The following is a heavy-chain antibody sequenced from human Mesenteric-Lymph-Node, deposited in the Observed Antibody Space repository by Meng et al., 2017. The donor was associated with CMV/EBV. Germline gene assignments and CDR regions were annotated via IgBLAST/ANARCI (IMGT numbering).Heavy chain of an antibody. Sequence: TFTSYGISWVRQAPGQGLEWMGGIIPIFGTANYAQKFQGRVTITTDESTSTAYMELSSLRSEDTAVYYCARSPSSIAARLRGPFGYWGQGTLVTVSS. V-gene: IGHV1-69*05. CDR2: IIPIFGTA. D-gene: IGHD6-6*01. CDR1: TFTSYG. CDR3: ARSPSSIAARLRGPFGY. J-gene: IGHJ4*02.